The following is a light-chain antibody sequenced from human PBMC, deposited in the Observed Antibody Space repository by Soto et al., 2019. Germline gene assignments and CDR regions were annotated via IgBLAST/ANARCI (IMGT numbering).Light chain of an antibody. Sequence: QSVLTQPPSVSGAPGQRVTISCTGSSSNIGAGSDVHWYQQLPGTAPKLLISGNNNRPSGVPDRFSGSKSGTSASLAITGLQAEDEGDYYCQPYDSSLGDMVFGGGTKPTVL. CDR1: SSNIGAGSD. V-gene: IGLV1-40*01. CDR3: QPYDSSLGDMV. J-gene: IGLJ2*01. CDR2: GNN.